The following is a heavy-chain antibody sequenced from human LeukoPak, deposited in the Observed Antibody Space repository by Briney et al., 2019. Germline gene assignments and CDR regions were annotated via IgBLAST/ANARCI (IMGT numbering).Heavy chain of an antibody. Sequence: GGSLRLSCAASGFTFSSYAMHWVRQAPGKGLEWVAVISYDGSNKYYADSEKGRFTISRDNSKNTLYLQMNSLRAEDTAVYYCARGGPAYYGSGSYRKFDYWGQGTLVTVSS. CDR3: ARGGPAYYGSGSYRKFDY. D-gene: IGHD3-10*01. V-gene: IGHV3-30-3*01. J-gene: IGHJ4*02. CDR2: ISYDGSNK. CDR1: GFTFSSYA.